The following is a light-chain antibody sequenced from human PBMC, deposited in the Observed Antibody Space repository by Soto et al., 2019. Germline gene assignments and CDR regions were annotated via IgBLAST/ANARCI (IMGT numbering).Light chain of an antibody. V-gene: IGKV2-28*01. Sequence: DLVMTQSPLSLPVTPGEPASISCKSSQSLLHSNGYNFLNWYLQKPGQSPQLLIYLGSNRASGVPDRFSSSGSGTDFTLKISRVEAEDVGVYYCMQALQTWTFGQGTKVEV. CDR2: LGS. CDR3: MQALQTWT. J-gene: IGKJ1*01. CDR1: QSLLHSNGYNF.